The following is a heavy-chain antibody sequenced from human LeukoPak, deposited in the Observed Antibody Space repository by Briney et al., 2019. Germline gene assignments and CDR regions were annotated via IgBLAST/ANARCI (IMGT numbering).Heavy chain of an antibody. CDR1: GGSISNGGYY. V-gene: IGHV4-31*03. CDR3: ANYASGTYRFDP. CDR2: IYYNGHT. Sequence: SETLSLTCTVSGGSISNGGYYWSWIRQLPGKGLEWIGYIYYNGHTYYNPSLKSRVDISVDTSKNQFSLKLSPVTAADTAVYYCANYASGTYRFDPWGQGTTVTVSS. D-gene: IGHD3-10*01. J-gene: IGHJ6*02.